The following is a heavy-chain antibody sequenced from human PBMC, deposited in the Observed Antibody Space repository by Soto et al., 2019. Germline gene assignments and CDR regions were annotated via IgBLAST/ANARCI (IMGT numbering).Heavy chain of an antibody. J-gene: IGHJ6*02. V-gene: IGHV4-34*01. Sequence: PSETLSLTCAVYGGSFSGYYWSWIRQPPGKGLEWIGEINHSGSTNYNPSLKSRVTISVDTSKNQFSLKLSSVTAADTAVYYCARASIAARHYYYYYGMDVWGQGTTVTVSS. CDR3: ARASIAARHYYYYYGMDV. CDR1: GGSFSGYY. D-gene: IGHD6-6*01. CDR2: INHSGST.